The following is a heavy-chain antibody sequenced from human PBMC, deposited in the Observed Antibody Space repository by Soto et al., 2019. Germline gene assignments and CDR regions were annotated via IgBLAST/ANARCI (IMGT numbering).Heavy chain of an antibody. CDR2: IYYSGRT. CDR3: ARGGLVRGVIIRSPLPPDY. J-gene: IGHJ4*02. CDR1: GGSISSGGYY. V-gene: IGHV4-31*01. Sequence: QVQLQESGPGLVKPSQTLSLTCTVSGGSISSGGYYWSWIRQHPGKGLEWIGYIYYSGRTYYNPSLKSPVTISVDTSKNQFSLKLSSVTAADTAVYYCARGGLVRGVIIRSPLPPDYWGQGTLVTVSS. D-gene: IGHD3-10*01.